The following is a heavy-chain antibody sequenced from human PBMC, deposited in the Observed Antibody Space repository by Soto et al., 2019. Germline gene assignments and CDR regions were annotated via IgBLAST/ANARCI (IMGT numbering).Heavy chain of an antibody. Sequence: SETLSLTCTVSGGSISGYYWSWIRQPAGKGLEWIGRIYTSGSTNYNPSLKSRVTMSVDTSKNQFSLKLSSVTAADTAVYYCARVGHQLLWSSYGMDVWGQGTTVTVSS. V-gene: IGHV4-4*07. CDR1: GGSISGYY. CDR2: IYTSGST. D-gene: IGHD2-2*01. J-gene: IGHJ6*02. CDR3: ARVGHQLLWSSYGMDV.